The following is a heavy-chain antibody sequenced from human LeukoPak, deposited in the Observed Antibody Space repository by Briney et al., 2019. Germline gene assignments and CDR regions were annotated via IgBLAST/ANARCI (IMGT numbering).Heavy chain of an antibody. Sequence: PSETLSLTRAVYGGSFSGYYWSWIRQPPGKGLEWIGEINHSGSTNYNPSLKSRVTISVDTSKNQYSLKLSSVTAADTAVYYCARGSSRVYYYGSGSIDYWGQGTLVTVSS. CDR2: INHSGST. J-gene: IGHJ4*02. V-gene: IGHV4-34*01. CDR3: ARGSSRVYYYGSGSIDY. CDR1: GGSFSGYY. D-gene: IGHD3-10*01.